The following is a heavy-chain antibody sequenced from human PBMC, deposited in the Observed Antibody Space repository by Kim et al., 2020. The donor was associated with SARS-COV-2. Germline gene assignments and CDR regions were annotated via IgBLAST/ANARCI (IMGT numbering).Heavy chain of an antibody. Sequence: SVKVSCKASGGTFSSYAISWVRQAPGQGLEWMGRIIPILGIANYAQKFQGRVTITADKSTSTAYMELSSLRSEDTAVYYCARDPSPSYCSSTSCLNDYWGQGTLVTVT. CDR2: IIPILGIA. D-gene: IGHD2-2*01. J-gene: IGHJ4*02. V-gene: IGHV1-69*04. CDR3: ARDPSPSYCSSTSCLNDY. CDR1: GGTFSSYA.